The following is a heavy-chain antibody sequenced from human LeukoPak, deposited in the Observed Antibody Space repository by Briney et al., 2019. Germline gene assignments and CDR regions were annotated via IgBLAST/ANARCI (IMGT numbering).Heavy chain of an antibody. V-gene: IGHV1-18*01. CDR1: GYTFTSYG. Sequence: ASVKVSCKASGYTFTSYGISWVRQAPGQGLEWMGWISAYNGNTNYAQKLQGRVTMTTDTSTSTAYMELRSLRSDDTAVYYCARSGAMTTVTTCLFDYWGQGTLVTVSS. J-gene: IGHJ4*02. CDR3: ARSGAMTTVTTCLFDY. CDR2: ISAYNGNT. D-gene: IGHD4-17*01.